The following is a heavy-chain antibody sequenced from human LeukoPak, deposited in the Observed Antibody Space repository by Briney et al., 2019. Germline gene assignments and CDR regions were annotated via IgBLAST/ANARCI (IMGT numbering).Heavy chain of an antibody. CDR2: IYYSGST. Sequence: PSETLSLTCTVSGGSISSYYWSWIRQPPGKGLEWIGYIYYSGSTNYNPSLKSRVTISVDTSKNQFSLKLSSVTAADTAVYYCARDLGPYSSGTLDIWGQGTMVTVSS. V-gene: IGHV4-59*01. D-gene: IGHD6-19*01. J-gene: IGHJ3*02. CDR1: GGSISSYY. CDR3: ARDLGPYSSGTLDI.